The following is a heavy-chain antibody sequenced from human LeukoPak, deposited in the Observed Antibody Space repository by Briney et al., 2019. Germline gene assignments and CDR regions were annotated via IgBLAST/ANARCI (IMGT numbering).Heavy chain of an antibody. Sequence: SETLSLTCTVTGGSFSSGSYYWSWIRQPAGKGLEWIGRIYTSGSTNYNPSLKSRVTISVDTSKNQFSLKLSSVTAADTAVYYCAGYDFWSGSTNAFDIWGQGTMVTVSS. D-gene: IGHD3-3*01. CDR1: GGSFSSGSYY. CDR2: IYTSGST. J-gene: IGHJ3*02. CDR3: AGYDFWSGSTNAFDI. V-gene: IGHV4-61*02.